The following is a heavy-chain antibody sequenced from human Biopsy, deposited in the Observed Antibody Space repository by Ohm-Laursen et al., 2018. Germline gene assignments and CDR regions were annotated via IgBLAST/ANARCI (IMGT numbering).Heavy chain of an antibody. CDR2: VDHSGTT. V-gene: IGHV4-39*01. J-gene: IGHJ4*02. CDR1: GGSISSGSKY. CDR3: ARHDGNGPFALDS. Sequence: SETLSLTCSVSGGSISSGSKYWAWIRQPPGKGLEWIGSVDHSGTTYYSPSLKSRVTISVDTLKNQLSLKVTSVTASDTAAYYCARHDGNGPFALDSWGQGTLVTVSS. D-gene: IGHD5-24*01.